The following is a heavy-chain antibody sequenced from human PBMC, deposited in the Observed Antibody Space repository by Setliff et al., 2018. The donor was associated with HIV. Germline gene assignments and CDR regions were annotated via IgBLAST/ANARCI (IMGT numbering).Heavy chain of an antibody. CDR2: IFHTGSS. V-gene: IGHV4-59*01. Sequence: SETLSLTCTVFGGSISNFFWSWVRQPPGKGLEWMGDIFHTGSSTYNPSLKSRVSLSVDTSKNQFSLRLSAVTAADTAVYYCASLTDYGGDSGSHWGQGTLVTVSS. J-gene: IGHJ4*02. CDR1: GGSISNFF. CDR3: ASLTDYGGDSGSH. D-gene: IGHD4-17*01.